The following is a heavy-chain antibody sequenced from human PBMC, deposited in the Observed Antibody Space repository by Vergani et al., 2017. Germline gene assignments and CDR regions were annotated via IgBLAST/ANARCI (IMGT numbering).Heavy chain of an antibody. CDR3: ARWKGVRSRFDP. V-gene: IGHV1-69*01. D-gene: IGHD1-1*01. CDR2: IIPIFGTA. J-gene: IGHJ5*02. CDR1: GGTFSSYA. Sequence: QVQLVQSGAEVKKPGSSVKVSCKASGGTFSSYAISCVRQAPGQGLEWMGGIIPIFGTAHYAQKFQGRVPITADESTSTAYMDLRSLRSEDTAVYYCARWKGVRSRFDPWGQGTLVTVSS.